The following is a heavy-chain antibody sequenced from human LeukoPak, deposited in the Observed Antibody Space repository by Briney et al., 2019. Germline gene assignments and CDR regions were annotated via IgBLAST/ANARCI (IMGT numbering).Heavy chain of an antibody. V-gene: IGHV3-23*01. CDR1: GFTFRAYA. D-gene: IGHD5-12*01. CDR2: ISGSGGST. Sequence: PGGSLRLSCAASGFTFRAYAMTWVRQAPGKGLEWVSAISGSGGSTYYADSVKGRFTISRDNSKNTLYLQMNSLRAEDTAVYYCAKDLTGYSGYDYDYWGQGTLVTVSS. CDR3: AKDLTGYSGYDYDY. J-gene: IGHJ4*02.